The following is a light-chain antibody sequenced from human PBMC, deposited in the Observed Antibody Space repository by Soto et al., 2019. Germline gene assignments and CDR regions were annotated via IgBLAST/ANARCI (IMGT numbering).Light chain of an antibody. CDR1: SSNIGGNS. V-gene: IGLV1-44*01. J-gene: IGLJ2*01. Sequence: QSVLTQPPSTSGTPGQRVTISCSGTSSNIGGNSVNWYQHLPGTAPKLLIYNNNERPSGVPDRFSGSKSGTSASLAISGLQSEDEGVYYCAGWDVSLNGVLFGGGTKLTVL. CDR2: NNN. CDR3: AGWDVSLNGVL.